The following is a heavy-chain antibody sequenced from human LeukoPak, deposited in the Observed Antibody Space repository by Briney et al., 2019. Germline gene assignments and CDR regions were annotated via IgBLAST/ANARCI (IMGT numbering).Heavy chain of an antibody. D-gene: IGHD6-13*01. Sequence: SQTLSLTCAISGDSVSSNSAGWHWLRQSPSRGLEWLGRTYYRSRWYNEYAVSVKSRIIINPDTAKNQFSLQLNSLTPEDTAVYYCARDTSSPTWGQGAMVTVSS. V-gene: IGHV6-1*01. CDR3: ARDTSSPT. J-gene: IGHJ3*01. CDR1: GDSVSSNSAG. CDR2: TYYRSRWYN.